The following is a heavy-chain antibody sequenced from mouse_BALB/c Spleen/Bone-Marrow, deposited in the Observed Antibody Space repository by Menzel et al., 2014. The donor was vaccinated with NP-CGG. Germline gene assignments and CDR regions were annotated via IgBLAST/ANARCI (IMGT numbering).Heavy chain of an antibody. CDR2: IYPSDSYT. Sequence: QVQLQQSGAELVRPGASVKLSCKASGYTFTSYWINWVKQRPGQGLEWIGNIYPSDSYTNYNQKFKDKATLTVDKSSSTAYMQLSSPTSEDSAVYYCTRRDRYDYYAMGYWGQGTSVTVSS. CDR1: GYTFTSYW. D-gene: IGHD2-14*01. CDR3: TRRDRYDYYAMGY. J-gene: IGHJ4*01. V-gene: IGHV1-69*02.